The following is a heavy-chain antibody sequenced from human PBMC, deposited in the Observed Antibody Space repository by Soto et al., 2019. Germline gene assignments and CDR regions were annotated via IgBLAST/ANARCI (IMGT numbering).Heavy chain of an antibody. Sequence: GGSLRLSCAASGFTFSSYAMSWVRQAPGKGLEWVSVISGSGKSQNYANSVKGRFTISRDNSKNTLSLQMNSLRAEDTAVYYCAKELVAVAGTGCHYWGQGTLVTVSS. CDR1: GFTFSSYA. CDR3: AKELVAVAGTGCHY. V-gene: IGHV3-23*01. J-gene: IGHJ4*02. CDR2: ISGSGKSQ. D-gene: IGHD6-19*01.